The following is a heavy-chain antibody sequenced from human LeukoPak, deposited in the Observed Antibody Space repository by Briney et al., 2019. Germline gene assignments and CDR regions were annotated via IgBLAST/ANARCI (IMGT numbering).Heavy chain of an antibody. D-gene: IGHD3-10*01. J-gene: IGHJ4*02. CDR3: ARGARAGDFDY. CDR1: GGSFSGYY. Sequence: SETLSLTCAVYGGSFSGYYWSWIRQPPGKGLEWIGGINHSGSTNYNPSLKSRVTISVDTSKNQFSLKLSSVTAADTAVYYCARGARAGDFDYWGQGTLVTVSS. CDR2: INHSGST. V-gene: IGHV4-34*01.